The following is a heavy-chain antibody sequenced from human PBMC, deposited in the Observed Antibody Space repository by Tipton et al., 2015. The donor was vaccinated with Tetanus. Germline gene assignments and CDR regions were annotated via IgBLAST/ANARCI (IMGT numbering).Heavy chain of an antibody. CDR2: IYSCGTI. D-gene: IGHD1-7*01. V-gene: IGHV4-4*07. J-gene: IGHJ6*01. Sequence: TLSLTCAVSGGSITTYYWNWIRQPAGKGLQWIGRIYSCGTINYNPSLYSRVSISVDTSKNQFSLKLTSVTAADTAVYYCARDRITGPTGRYYAMDVWGQGTTVTVSS. CDR3: ARDRITGPTGRYYAMDV. CDR1: GGSITTYY.